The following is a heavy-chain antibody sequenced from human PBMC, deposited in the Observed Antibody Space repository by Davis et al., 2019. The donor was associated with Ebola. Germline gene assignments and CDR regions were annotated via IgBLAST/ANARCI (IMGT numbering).Heavy chain of an antibody. V-gene: IGHV4-61*08. D-gene: IGHD3-10*01. CDR2: IYYSGST. J-gene: IGHJ3*02. Sequence: MPSETLSLTCAVSGAFVSSGGYSWSWIRQPPGKGLEWIGYIYYSGSTNYNPSLKSRVTISVDTSKNQFSLKLSSVTAADTAVYYCARAEGNSYGSGAYYTDAFDKWGHGTMVIVSS. CDR1: GAFVSSGGYS. CDR3: ARAEGNSYGSGAYYTDAFDK.